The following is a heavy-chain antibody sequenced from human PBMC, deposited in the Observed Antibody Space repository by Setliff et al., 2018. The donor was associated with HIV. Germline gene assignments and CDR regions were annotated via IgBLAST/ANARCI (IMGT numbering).Heavy chain of an antibody. J-gene: IGHJ4*02. CDR1: GGSIGGFY. V-gene: IGHV4-4*07. Sequence: SETLSLTCTVSGGSIGGFYWNWIRQSAGKGLQWIGRIYDTGSTKYNPSLKSRLTMSLDTSKNQFSLKLSSVTAADTAVYYCARGVYYNFWSGYYVSHFDYWGQGIQVTVSS. CDR3: ARGVYYNFWSGYYVSHFDY. D-gene: IGHD3-3*01. CDR2: IYDTGST.